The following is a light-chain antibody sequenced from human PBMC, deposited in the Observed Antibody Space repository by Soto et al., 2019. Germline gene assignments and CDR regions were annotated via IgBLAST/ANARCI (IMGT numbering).Light chain of an antibody. CDR2: GAY. J-gene: IGKJ3*01. V-gene: IGKV3-20*01. CDR1: QSVSSSY. CDR3: QQYGGSPFT. Sequence: EIVLTQSPGTLSLSPGERATLSCRASQSVSSSYLAWYQQKPGQAPRLLIYGAYSRATGIQDRFSGTGSGTDFALTISRLETDDSAVYYCQQYGGSPFTFGPGTKVDIK.